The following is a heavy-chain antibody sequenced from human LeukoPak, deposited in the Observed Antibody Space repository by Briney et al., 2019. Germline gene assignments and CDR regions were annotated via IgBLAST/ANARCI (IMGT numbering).Heavy chain of an antibody. CDR1: GGSISSSSYY. V-gene: IGHV4-39*01. CDR3: ARVDTAMATNWFDP. J-gene: IGHJ5*02. CDR2: IYYSGST. D-gene: IGHD5-18*01. Sequence: PSETLSLTCTVSGGSISSSSYYWGWIRQPPGKGLEWIGSIYYSGSTYYNRSLKSRVTISVDTSKNQFSLKLSSVTAADTAVYYCARVDTAMATNWFDPWGQGTLVTVSS.